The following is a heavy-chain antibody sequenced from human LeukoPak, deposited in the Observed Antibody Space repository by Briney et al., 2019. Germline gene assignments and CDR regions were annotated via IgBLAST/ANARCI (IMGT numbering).Heavy chain of an antibody. CDR3: ARDSGLGLFGV. CDR2: ISTFKGDT. D-gene: IGHD3/OR15-3a*01. V-gene: IGHV1-18*01. J-gene: IGHJ3*01. CDR1: GYTFISYA. Sequence: GASVKVSCTTSGYTFISYAISWVRQAPGQGLEWMGWISTFKGDTKYAQKFQDRVSMTTDTSTSTAHLELRSLRSEDTAIYYCARDSGLGLFGVWGQGTVVTVSS.